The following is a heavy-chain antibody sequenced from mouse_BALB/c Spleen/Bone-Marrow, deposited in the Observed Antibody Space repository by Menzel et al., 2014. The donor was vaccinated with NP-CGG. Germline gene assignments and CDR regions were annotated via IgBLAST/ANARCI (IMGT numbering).Heavy chain of an antibody. Sequence: EVMLVESGGGLVKPGGSLKLSCAASGFIFSDYYMYWVRQTPEKKLEWVATISDGGSYTYYPDSVKGRFTVSRDNAKNNLYLQMSSLKSEDTAMYYCAREYGTSYDYYFDVWGAGTTVTVSS. J-gene: IGHJ1*01. CDR1: GFIFSDYY. CDR3: AREYGTSYDYYFDV. V-gene: IGHV5-4*02. D-gene: IGHD1-1*01. CDR2: ISDGGSYT.